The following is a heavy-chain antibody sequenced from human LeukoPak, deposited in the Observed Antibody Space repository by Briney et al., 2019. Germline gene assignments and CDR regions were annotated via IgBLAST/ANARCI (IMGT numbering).Heavy chain of an antibody. CDR3: ASGEYGDYMDY. V-gene: IGHV4-59*12. CDR2: NYYSGST. Sequence: SETLSLTCTVSGGSISYYYWSWIRRPPGKGLEWIGYNYYSGSTNYNPSLKSRVTMSVDTSKNQFSLKPSSVTAADTAVYYCASGEYGDYMDYWGQGTLVTVSS. J-gene: IGHJ4*02. D-gene: IGHD4-17*01. CDR1: GGSISYYY.